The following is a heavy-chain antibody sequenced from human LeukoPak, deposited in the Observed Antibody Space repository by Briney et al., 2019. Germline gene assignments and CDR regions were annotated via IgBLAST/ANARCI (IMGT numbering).Heavy chain of an antibody. D-gene: IGHD6-19*01. V-gene: IGHV1-69*13. J-gene: IGHJ4*02. CDR1: GGTFISYA. Sequence: SVKVSCKASGGTFISYAISWVRQAPGQGLEWMGGIIPIFGTANYAQKFQGRVTITADESTSTAYMELSSLRSEDTAVCYCARDRSYSSGWYYWGQGTLVTVSS. CDR3: ARDRSYSSGWYY. CDR2: IIPIFGTA.